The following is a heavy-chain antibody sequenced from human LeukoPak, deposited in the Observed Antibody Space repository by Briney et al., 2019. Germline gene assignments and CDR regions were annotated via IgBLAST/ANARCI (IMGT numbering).Heavy chain of an antibody. CDR3: ARQFTIAAARIDP. Sequence: PSETLSLTCTVSGGSISDSNYYWGWIRQPPGRGLEWIGNIYYSGSAYYSPSLKSRVTVSVDTSKNQFSLKLNSVTAADTAVYYCARQFTIAAARIDPWGQGTLVTVSS. J-gene: IGHJ5*02. V-gene: IGHV4-39*01. CDR1: GGSISDSNYY. D-gene: IGHD6-25*01. CDR2: IYYSGSA.